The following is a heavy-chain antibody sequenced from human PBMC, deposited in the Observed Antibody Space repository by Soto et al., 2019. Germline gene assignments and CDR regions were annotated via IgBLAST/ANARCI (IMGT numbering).Heavy chain of an antibody. CDR3: AAVYYDSSGYSWYLAFDI. J-gene: IGHJ3*02. CDR1: GFTFTSSA. Sequence: SVKVSCKASGFTFTSSAVQWVRQALGQRLEWIGWIVVGSGNTNYAQKFQERVTITRDMSTSTAYMELSSLRSEDTAVDYCAAVYYDSSGYSWYLAFDISDQGTLFTLSS. CDR2: IVVGSGNT. V-gene: IGHV1-58*01. D-gene: IGHD3-22*01.